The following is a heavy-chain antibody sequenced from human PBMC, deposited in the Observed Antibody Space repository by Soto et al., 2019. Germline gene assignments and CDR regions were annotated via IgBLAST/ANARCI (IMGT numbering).Heavy chain of an antibody. CDR1: GGTFSSYT. CDR2: IIPILGIA. J-gene: IGHJ4*02. Sequence: SVKVSCKASGGTFSSYTISWVRQAPGQGLEWMGRIIPILGIANYAQKFQGRVTITADKSTSTAYMELSSLRSEDTAVYYCAGTSSTVGGPFDYWGQGTLVTVSS. V-gene: IGHV1-69*02. CDR3: AGTSSTVGGPFDY. D-gene: IGHD1-26*01.